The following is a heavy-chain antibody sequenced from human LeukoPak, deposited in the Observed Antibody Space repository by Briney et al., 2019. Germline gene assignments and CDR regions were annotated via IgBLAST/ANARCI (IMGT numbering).Heavy chain of an antibody. J-gene: IGHJ4*02. Sequence: NASETLSLTCTVSGGSMSPYHWGWIRQPPGKGLEWTGYIYYSGSTNYNPSLKSRVTISVDTSKNQFSLKLSSVTAADTAVYYCARYIVVVAYFDYWGQGTLVTVSS. CDR3: ARYIVVVAYFDY. CDR1: GGSMSPYH. V-gene: IGHV4-59*08. CDR2: IYYSGST. D-gene: IGHD2-2*01.